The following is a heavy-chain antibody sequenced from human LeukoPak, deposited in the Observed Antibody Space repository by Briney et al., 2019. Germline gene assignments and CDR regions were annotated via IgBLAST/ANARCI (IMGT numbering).Heavy chain of an antibody. Sequence: GRSLRLSCAASGFTFSSYGMHWVRQAPGKGLEWVAVIWYDGSNKYYADSVKGRFTISRDNSKNTLYLQMNSLRAEDTAVYYCAKSPAGTPPPLNWFDPWGQGTLVTVSS. V-gene: IGHV3-33*06. CDR1: GFTFSSYG. J-gene: IGHJ5*02. CDR3: AKSPAGTPPPLNWFDP. CDR2: IWYDGSNK.